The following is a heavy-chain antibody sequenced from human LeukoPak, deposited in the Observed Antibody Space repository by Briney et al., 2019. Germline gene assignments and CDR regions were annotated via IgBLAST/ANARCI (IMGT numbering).Heavy chain of an antibody. D-gene: IGHD6-19*01. CDR2: INTYNGNT. J-gene: IGHJ3*02. CDR3: ASSLAVRNVFDI. Sequence: ASVKVSCKASGYTFTSYDINWVRQAPGQGLEWMGWINTYNGNTNYAQKLQGRVTVTTDTSTSTAYMELRSLRSDDTAVYYCASSLAVRNVFDIWGQGTMVTVSS. CDR1: GYTFTSYD. V-gene: IGHV1-18*01.